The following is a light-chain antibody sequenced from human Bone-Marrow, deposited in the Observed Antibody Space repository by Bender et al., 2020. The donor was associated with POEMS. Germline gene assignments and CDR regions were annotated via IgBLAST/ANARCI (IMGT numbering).Light chain of an antibody. CDR1: QLGDQY. J-gene: IGLJ2*01. CDR3: QAWDTSSVV. CDR2: EDN. Sequence: SYGLTQPPSVSVSPGHTANITCSGDQLGDQYASWYQLKHGQSPVLVIYEDNKRPSGIPERFSGSNSGNIATLTISGTQALDEADYYCQAWDTSSVVFGGGTKLTVL. V-gene: IGLV3-1*01.